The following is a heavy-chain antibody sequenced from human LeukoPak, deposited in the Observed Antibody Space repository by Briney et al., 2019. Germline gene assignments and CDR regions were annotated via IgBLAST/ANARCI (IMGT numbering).Heavy chain of an antibody. V-gene: IGHV3-30*18. Sequence: GGSLRLSCAASGFTFSSYGMHWVRQAPGKGLEWVAVISYDGSNKYSADSVKGRFTISRDNSKNTLYLQMNSLRAEDTAVYYCAKDSGSFVGWFDCWGQGTLVSVSS. J-gene: IGHJ5*01. CDR2: ISYDGSNK. D-gene: IGHD1-26*01. CDR1: GFTFSSYG. CDR3: AKDSGSFVGWFDC.